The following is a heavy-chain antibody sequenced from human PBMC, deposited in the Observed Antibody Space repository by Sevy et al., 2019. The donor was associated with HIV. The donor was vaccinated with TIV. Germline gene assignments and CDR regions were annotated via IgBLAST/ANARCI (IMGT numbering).Heavy chain of an antibody. D-gene: IGHD3-22*01. V-gene: IGHV1-24*01. CDR3: ASLYDSSGY. Sequence: ASVKVSCKVSGYTLTELSMHWVRQAPGKGLEWMGGFDPEDGETIYAQKFQGRVTMTEETSTDPAYMELSSLGSEDTAVYYCASLYDSSGYWGQGTLVTVSS. J-gene: IGHJ4*02. CDR1: GYTLTELS. CDR2: FDPEDGET.